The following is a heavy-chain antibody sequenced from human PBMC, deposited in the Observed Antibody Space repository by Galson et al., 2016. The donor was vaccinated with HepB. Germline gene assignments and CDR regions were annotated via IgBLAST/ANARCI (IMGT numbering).Heavy chain of an antibody. CDR2: ILYDGSKK. CDR3: ARDSFTIFGVTPNWFDP. D-gene: IGHD3-3*01. Sequence: SLRLSCAASGFTFSRYGMHWVRQAPGKGLEWVAVILYDGSKKYYADSVKGRFTISRDNSKNTLYLQMNSLRAEDTAVYYCARDSFTIFGVTPNWFDPWGQGTRVTVSA. V-gene: IGHV3-33*01. CDR1: GFTFSRYG. J-gene: IGHJ5*02.